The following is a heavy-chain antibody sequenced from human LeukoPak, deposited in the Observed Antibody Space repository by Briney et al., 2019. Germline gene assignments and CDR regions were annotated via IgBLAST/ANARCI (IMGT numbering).Heavy chain of an antibody. CDR3: ASNPRGGNSLRAAFDI. CDR2: IIPILGIA. J-gene: IGHJ3*02. D-gene: IGHD4-23*01. V-gene: IGHV1-69*10. Sequence: GASVKVSCKASGYTFTSYGIGWVRQAPGQGLEWMGGIIPILGIANYAQKFQGRVTITADKSTSTAYMELSSLRSEDTAVYYCASNPRGGNSLRAAFDIWGQGTMVTVSS. CDR1: GYTFTSYG.